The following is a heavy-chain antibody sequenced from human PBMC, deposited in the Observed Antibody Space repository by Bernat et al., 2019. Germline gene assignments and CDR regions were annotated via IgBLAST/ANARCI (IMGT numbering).Heavy chain of an antibody. D-gene: IGHD3-16*01. CDR2: IDGSGDNT. J-gene: IGHJ4*02. V-gene: IGHV3-23*01. CDR1: GFTFRNYA. CDR3: TEVSSGFGF. Sequence: EVQLLESGGGFLQPGGSLRLSCAASGFTFRNYAMSWVRQAPGQGLEWVSAIDGSGDNTYYADSVKGRFTISRDNSKNTLYLQMSSLRAEDTALYYCTEVSSGFGFWGQGTLVTVSS.